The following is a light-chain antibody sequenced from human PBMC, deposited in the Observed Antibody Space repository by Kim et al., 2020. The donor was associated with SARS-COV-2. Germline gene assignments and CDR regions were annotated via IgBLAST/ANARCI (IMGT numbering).Light chain of an antibody. CDR3: QAWDSSTFVV. V-gene: IGLV3-1*01. J-gene: IGLJ2*01. CDR2: QDS. CDR1: KLGDKY. Sequence: SYELTQPPSVSVSPGQTASITCSGDKLGDKYACWYQQKPGQSPVLVIYQDSKRPSGIPERFSGSNSGNTATLTISGTQAMDEADYYCQAWDSSTFVV.